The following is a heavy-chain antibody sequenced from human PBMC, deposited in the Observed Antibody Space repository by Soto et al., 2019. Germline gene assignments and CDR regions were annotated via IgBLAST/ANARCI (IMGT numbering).Heavy chain of an antibody. J-gene: IGHJ4*02. V-gene: IGHV3-23*01. CDR2: LSGSGGST. CDR3: AKVRSTVVIGATDY. CDR1: GFTFSNYA. D-gene: IGHD2-15*01. Sequence: EVQLLESGGGLVQPGGSLRLSCAASGFTFSNYAMGWVRQAPGNAMEWVTGLSGSGGSTYYADSVKGRFTISRDNSNNTLYLQMNSLRAEDTAVYYCAKVRSTVVIGATDYWGQGTLVTVSS.